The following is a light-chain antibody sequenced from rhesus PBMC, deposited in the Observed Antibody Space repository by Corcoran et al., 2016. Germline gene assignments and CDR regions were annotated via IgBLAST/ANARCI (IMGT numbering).Light chain of an antibody. J-gene: IGLJ1*01. CDR1: SSDIGAFSY. CDR3: NSYAGSSTFV. Sequence: QAALTQPRSVSGSPGQSVTISCTGSSSDIGAFSYVSWYQQRPGTAPKVLIYEVSKRPSGVSDRFSGSKSGDTASLTISGLQVEDEADYYCNSYAGSSTFVFGGGPRLSV. V-gene: IGLV2-32*02. CDR2: EVS.